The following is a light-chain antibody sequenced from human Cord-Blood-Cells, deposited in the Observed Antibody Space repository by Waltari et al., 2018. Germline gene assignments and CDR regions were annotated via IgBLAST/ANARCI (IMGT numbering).Light chain of an antibody. V-gene: IGLV2-14*01. CDR1: SSDVGGYNY. CDR2: DVS. J-gene: IGLJ1*01. CDR3: SSYTSSSTNV. Sequence: QSALTQPASVSGSPGQSITISCTGTSSDVGGYNYVSWYQQHPGKAPKLMIYDVSKRPSGVSTRFPGSKSGNTASLTISGLQAQDEADYYCSSYTSSSTNVFGTGTKVTVL.